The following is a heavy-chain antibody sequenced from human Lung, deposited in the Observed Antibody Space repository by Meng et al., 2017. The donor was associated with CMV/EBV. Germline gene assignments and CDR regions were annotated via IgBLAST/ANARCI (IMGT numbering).Heavy chain of an antibody. Sequence: SCAASGFTFSSYAMHWVRQAPGKGLEWVAVISYDGSNKYYADSVKGRFTISRDNSKNTLYLQMNSLRAEDTAVYYCARWGVDTAMADYYYGMDVXGQGXTVTVSS. J-gene: IGHJ6*02. CDR1: GFTFSSYA. V-gene: IGHV3-30*04. D-gene: IGHD5-18*01. CDR2: ISYDGSNK. CDR3: ARWGVDTAMADYYYGMDV.